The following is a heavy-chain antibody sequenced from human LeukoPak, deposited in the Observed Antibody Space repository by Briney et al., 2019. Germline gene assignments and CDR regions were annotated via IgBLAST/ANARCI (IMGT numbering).Heavy chain of an antibody. CDR1: GYTLTELS. D-gene: IGHD3-3*01. V-gene: IGHV1-69*13. Sequence: SVKVSCTVSGYTLTELSMHWVRQAPGQGLEWMGGIIPIFGTANYAQKFQGRVTITADESTSTAYMELSSLRSEDTAVYYCARDRIVGRPLNYDFWSGSYYYGMDVWGQGTTVTVSS. CDR3: ARDRIVGRPLNYDFWSGSYYYGMDV. CDR2: IIPIFGTA. J-gene: IGHJ6*02.